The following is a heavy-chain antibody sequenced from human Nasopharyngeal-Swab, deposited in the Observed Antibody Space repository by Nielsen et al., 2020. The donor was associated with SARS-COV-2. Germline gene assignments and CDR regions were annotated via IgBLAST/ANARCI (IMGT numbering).Heavy chain of an antibody. CDR1: GGSISSYY. J-gene: IGHJ6*03. CDR3: ARHVRYYYYYMDV. CDR2: IYYSGGT. V-gene: IGHV4-59*08. Sequence: SETLSLTCTVSGGSISSYYWSWIRQPPGKGLEWIGYIYYSGGTNYNPSLKSRVTISVDTSKNQFSLKLSSVTAADTAVYYCARHVRYYYYYMDVWGKGTTVTVSS. D-gene: IGHD2/OR15-2a*01.